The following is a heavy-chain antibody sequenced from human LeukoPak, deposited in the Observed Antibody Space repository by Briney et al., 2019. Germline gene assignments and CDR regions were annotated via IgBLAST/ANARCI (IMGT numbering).Heavy chain of an antibody. CDR3: ASDLNYYDSSGYYDLGY. V-gene: IGHV3-48*01. Sequence: GGSLRLSCAASGFTFSTYSMNWVRQAPGKGLEWISYISDSGSATYYSDSVRGRFTISRDNAKNSVFLQMNSLRAEDTAVYYCASDLNYYDSSGYYDLGYWGQGTLVTVSS. CDR1: GFTFSTYS. J-gene: IGHJ4*02. D-gene: IGHD3-22*01. CDR2: ISDSGSAT.